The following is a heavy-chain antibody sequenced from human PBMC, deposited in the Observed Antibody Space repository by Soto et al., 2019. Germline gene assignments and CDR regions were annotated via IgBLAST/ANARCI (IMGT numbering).Heavy chain of an antibody. CDR2: IHYSGSI. CDR3: AREDDGGDRDYYGLDV. V-gene: IGHV4-30-4*08. Sequence: QVQLQQSGPGLVKPSQILSLTCTVSGGSISYEYYHWTWIRQSPGKGLEWIGYIHYSGSIIYNPSFKSRVTISVDTSKNQFSLQLSSVTAADTAVYFCAREDDGGDRDYYGLDVWGQGTTVTVSS. CDR1: GGSISYEYYH. D-gene: IGHD2-21*02. J-gene: IGHJ6*02.